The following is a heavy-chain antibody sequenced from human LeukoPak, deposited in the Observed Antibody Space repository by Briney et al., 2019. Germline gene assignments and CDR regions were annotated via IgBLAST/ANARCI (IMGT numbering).Heavy chain of an antibody. Sequence: SETLSLTCAVYGGSFSGYYWSWIRQPPGKGLEWIGEINHSGSTNYNPSLKSRVTISVDTSKNQFSLKLSSVTAADTAVYYCARDPLPSGGYWGGPRADFAFDIWGQGTMVTVSS. CDR2: INHSGST. CDR3: ARDPLPSGGYWGGPRADFAFDI. V-gene: IGHV4-34*01. J-gene: IGHJ3*02. D-gene: IGHD1-26*01. CDR1: GGSFSGYY.